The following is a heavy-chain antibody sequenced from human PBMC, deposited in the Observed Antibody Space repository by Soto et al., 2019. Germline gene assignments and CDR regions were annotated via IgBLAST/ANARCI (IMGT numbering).Heavy chain of an antibody. Sequence: EVQLLESGGGLVQPGGSLRLSCAASGFTFSSYVMSWVRQAPGKGLEWVSAISGSGGSTYYTDSVKGRFTISRDNSKNTLYLQMNSLRAEDTAVYYCAKNTKWELLGYWGQGTLVTVSS. CDR2: ISGSGGST. CDR1: GFTFSSYV. D-gene: IGHD1-26*01. CDR3: AKNTKWELLGY. J-gene: IGHJ4*02. V-gene: IGHV3-23*01.